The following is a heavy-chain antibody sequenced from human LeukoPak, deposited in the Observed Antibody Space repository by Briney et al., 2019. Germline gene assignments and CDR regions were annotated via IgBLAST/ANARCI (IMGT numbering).Heavy chain of an antibody. CDR1: GHSISSYY. Sequence: TSETLSLTCTVSGHSISSYYWSWIRQPPGKGLEWIAYIYYTGSTNYNPSLKSRVTISLDTSKNQFSLKLSSVTAADSAVYYCARDGTMVTRAFDIWGQGTMVTVSS. CDR3: ARDGTMVTRAFDI. D-gene: IGHD2-21*02. CDR2: IYYTGST. J-gene: IGHJ3*02. V-gene: IGHV4-59*01.